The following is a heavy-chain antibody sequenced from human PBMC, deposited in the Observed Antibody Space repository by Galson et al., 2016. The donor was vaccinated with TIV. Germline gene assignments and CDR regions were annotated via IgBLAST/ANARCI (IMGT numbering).Heavy chain of an antibody. CDR1: GFAFNNYY. J-gene: IGHJ4*02. CDR2: ISGSGDDT. D-gene: IGHD4-17*01. Sequence: SLRLSCAASGFAFNNYYLTWIRQTPGKGLEWVSGISGSGDDTYYADSVRGRFTISRDNSENMLYLQMNSLRAEDTAIYYCAKVRLFDGDYRDYWCRGTLVTVSS. CDR3: AKVRLFDGDYRDY. V-gene: IGHV3-23*01.